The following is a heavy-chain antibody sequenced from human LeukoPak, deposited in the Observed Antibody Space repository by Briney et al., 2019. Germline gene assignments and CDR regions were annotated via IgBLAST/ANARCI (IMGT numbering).Heavy chain of an antibody. CDR2: ITSSSSTI. J-gene: IGHJ3*02. V-gene: IGHV3-48*04. Sequence: GGSLRLSCAASGFTFSTYGMNWVRQAPGKGLEWVSYITSSSSTIYYADSVKGRFTSSRDNARNSLYLQMNSLRAEDRAVYYCARDWEVATDTARRAFDIWGQGTMVTVSS. CDR1: GFTFSTYG. CDR3: ARDWEVATDTARRAFDI. D-gene: IGHD5-12*01.